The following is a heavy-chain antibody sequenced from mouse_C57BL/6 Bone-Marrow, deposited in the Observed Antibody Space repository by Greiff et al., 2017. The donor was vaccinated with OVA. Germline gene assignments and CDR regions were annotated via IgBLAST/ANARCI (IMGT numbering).Heavy chain of an antibody. D-gene: IGHD2-5*01. CDR1: GYTFTSYW. V-gene: IGHV1-52*01. CDR2: IDPSDSET. CDR3: ARGGYSNSWFAY. J-gene: IGHJ3*01. Sequence: QVQLQQPGAELVRPGSSVKLSCKASGYTFTSYWMHWVKQRPIQGLEWIGNIDPSDSETHYNQKFKDKATLTVDKSSSTAYMQLSSLTSEDSAVYYCARGGYSNSWFAYWGQGTLVTVSA.